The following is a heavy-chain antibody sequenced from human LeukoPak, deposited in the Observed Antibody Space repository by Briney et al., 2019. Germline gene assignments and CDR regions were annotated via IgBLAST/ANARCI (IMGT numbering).Heavy chain of an antibody. CDR3: ASDIVVVPAAIRDY. D-gene: IGHD2-2*01. CDR2: INPNSGGT. V-gene: IGHV1-2*02. Sequence: GASVKVSCKASGYTFTGYYMRWVRQAPGQGLEWMGWINPNSGGTNYAQKFQGRVTMTRDTSISTAYMELSRLRSDDTAVYYCASDIVVVPAAIRDYWGQGTLVTVSS. CDR1: GYTFTGYY. J-gene: IGHJ4*02.